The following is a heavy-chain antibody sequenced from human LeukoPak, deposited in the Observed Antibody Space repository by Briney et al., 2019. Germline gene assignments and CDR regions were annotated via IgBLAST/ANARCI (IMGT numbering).Heavy chain of an antibody. CDR1: RFTFSTYW. V-gene: IGHV3-7*01. CDR2: IKQDGTEK. CDR3: VRNHISAAGTADY. J-gene: IGHJ4*02. Sequence: GGSLRLSCAASRFTFSTYWMSWVRQAPGKGLEWVANIKQDGTEKYYVDSVRGRFTISRDNAKTSLYLQMNSLRAEDTAVYYCVRNHISAAGTADYWGQGTLVTVSS. D-gene: IGHD6-13*01.